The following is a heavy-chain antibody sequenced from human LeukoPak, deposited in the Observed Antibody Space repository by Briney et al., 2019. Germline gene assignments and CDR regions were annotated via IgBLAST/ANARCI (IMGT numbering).Heavy chain of an antibody. D-gene: IGHD2-15*01. CDR2: IKSKTDGGTT. Sequence: VGSLRLSCTASGFTFGDYAMSWVRQAPGKGLESIGRIKSKTDGGTTDYAAPVKGRFTISRDDSKNTLYLQMNSLKTEDTAVYYCTTLNDGSCPNWGQGTLVTVSS. CDR1: GFTFGDYA. CDR3: TTLNDGSCPN. V-gene: IGHV3-15*01. J-gene: IGHJ4*02.